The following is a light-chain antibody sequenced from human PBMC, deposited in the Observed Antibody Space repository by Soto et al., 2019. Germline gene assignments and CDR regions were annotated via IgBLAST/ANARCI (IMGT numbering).Light chain of an antibody. Sequence: EIVMTQSPDTLSVTPGERATLSCRASQSVRSNLAWYQQKPGQAPRLLIYGASTRATGIPARFSGSGSGTEFTLTISRLQSEDFSVYYCQQYNNWPPWTFGQGTKVEIK. V-gene: IGKV3-15*01. CDR3: QQYNNWPPWT. J-gene: IGKJ1*01. CDR2: GAS. CDR1: QSVRSN.